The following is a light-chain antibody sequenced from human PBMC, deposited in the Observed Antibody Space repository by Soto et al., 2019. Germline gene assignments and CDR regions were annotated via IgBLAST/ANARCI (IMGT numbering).Light chain of an antibody. CDR1: SSDVGGYNS. CDR2: NVS. CDR3: SSYTSSNTYV. V-gene: IGLV2-14*03. Sequence: QSALTQPASVSGSPGQSIAISCTGTSSDVGGYNSVSWYQQHPGKAPKLMIYNVSNRPSGVSDRFSGSKSGNTASLTISGLQAEDEADYYCSSYTSSNTYVFGTWTKLTVL. J-gene: IGLJ1*01.